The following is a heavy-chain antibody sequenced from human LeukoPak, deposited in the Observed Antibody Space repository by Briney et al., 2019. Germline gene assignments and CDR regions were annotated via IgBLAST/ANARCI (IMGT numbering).Heavy chain of an antibody. J-gene: IGHJ6*03. Sequence: ASVKVSCKASGYTFTSYYMHWVRQAPGQGLEWMGIINPSGGSTSYAQKFQGRVTMTRDTSTSTVYMELSSLRSEDTAVYYCASATTMVRGKYYYMDVWGKGTTVTISS. D-gene: IGHD3-10*01. CDR2: INPSGGST. CDR1: GYTFTSYY. V-gene: IGHV1-46*01. CDR3: ASATTMVRGKYYYMDV.